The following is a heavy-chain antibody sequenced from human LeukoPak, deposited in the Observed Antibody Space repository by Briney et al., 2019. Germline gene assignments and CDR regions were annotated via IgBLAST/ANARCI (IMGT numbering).Heavy chain of an antibody. CDR3: VRGGEIGLDY. V-gene: IGHV3-66*01. D-gene: IGHD3-16*01. Sequence: GGSLRLSCAASGFTVSTNYMSWVRQAPGKGLEWVSVISSGGSTDYADSVKGRFTISRDNSKDTLYLQMNSLRAEDTAIYHCVRGGEIGLDYWGQGALITVSS. CDR1: GFTVSTNY. CDR2: ISSGGST. J-gene: IGHJ4*02.